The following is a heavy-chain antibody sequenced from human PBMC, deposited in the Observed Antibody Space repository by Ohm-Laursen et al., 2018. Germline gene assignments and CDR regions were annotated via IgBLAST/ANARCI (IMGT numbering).Heavy chain of an antibody. J-gene: IGHJ4*02. CDR2: ISSSGSTI. Sequence: LSLTCAASGFTFSDYYMSWIRQAPGKGLEWVSYISSSGSTIYYADSVKGRFTISRDNAKNSLYLQMNSLRAEDTAVYYCARVPTGYRYLGIDYWGQGTLVTVSS. CDR3: ARVPTGYRYLGIDY. CDR1: GFTFSDYY. V-gene: IGHV3-11*04. D-gene: IGHD6-13*01.